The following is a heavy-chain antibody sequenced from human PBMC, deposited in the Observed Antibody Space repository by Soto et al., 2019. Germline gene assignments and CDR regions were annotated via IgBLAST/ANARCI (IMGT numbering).Heavy chain of an antibody. Sequence: PSETLSLTCTVSGGSISISSYYWGWILQPPGKGLEWIGSIYYSGSTYYNPSLKSRVTISVDTSKNQFSLKLSSVTAADTAVYYCARQINHHSYDFWSGYYYNWFDPWGQGTLVTVSS. V-gene: IGHV4-39*01. J-gene: IGHJ5*02. D-gene: IGHD3-3*01. CDR2: IYYSGST. CDR3: ARQINHHSYDFWSGYYYNWFDP. CDR1: GGSISISSYY.